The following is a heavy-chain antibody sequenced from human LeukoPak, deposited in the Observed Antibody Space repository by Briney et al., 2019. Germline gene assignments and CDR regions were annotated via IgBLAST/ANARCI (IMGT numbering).Heavy chain of an antibody. V-gene: IGHV4-59*01. Sequence: SETLSLTCTVSGGSISSYYWSWIRQPPGKGLEWIGYIYYSGSTNYNPSLKSRVTISVDTSKYQFSLKLSSVTAADTAVYYCARSITGTTGPNWFDPWGQGTLVTVSS. CDR1: GGSISSYY. J-gene: IGHJ5*02. D-gene: IGHD1-7*01. CDR2: IYYSGST. CDR3: ARSITGTTGPNWFDP.